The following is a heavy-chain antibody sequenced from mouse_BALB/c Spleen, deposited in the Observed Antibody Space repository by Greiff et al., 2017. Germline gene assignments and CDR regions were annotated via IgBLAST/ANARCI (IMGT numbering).Heavy chain of an antibody. J-gene: IGHJ4*01. D-gene: IGHD2-4*01. CDR1: GYTFTSYW. V-gene: IGHV1-7*01. CDR2: INPSTGYT. CDR3: ARSGLRRGMDY. Sequence: VQLQESGAELAKPGASVKMSCKASGYTFTSYWMHWVKQRPGQGLEWIGYINPSTGYTEYNQKFKDKATLTADKSSSTAYMQLSSLTSEDSAVYYCARSGLRRGMDYWGQGTSVTVSS.